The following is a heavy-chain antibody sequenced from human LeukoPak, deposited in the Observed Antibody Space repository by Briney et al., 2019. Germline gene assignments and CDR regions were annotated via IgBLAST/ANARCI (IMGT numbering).Heavy chain of an antibody. Sequence: GASVKVSCKASGYTFTGYYMHWVRQAPGQGLEWMGWINPNSGGTNYAQKFQGRVTMTRNTSISTAYMELSSLRSEDTAVYYCARGQGIAVAGFDYWGQGTLVTVSS. CDR3: ARGQGIAVAGFDY. V-gene: IGHV1-2*02. CDR1: GYTFTGYY. D-gene: IGHD6-19*01. CDR2: INPNSGGT. J-gene: IGHJ4*02.